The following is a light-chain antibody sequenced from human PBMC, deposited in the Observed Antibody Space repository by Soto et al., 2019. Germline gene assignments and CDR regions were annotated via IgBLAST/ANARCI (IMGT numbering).Light chain of an antibody. CDR2: EVS. CDR1: SSDIGGSDY. Sequence: QSALTQAASVSGSPGQSITISCTGTSSDIGGSDYVSWYQKHPGKAPKVIIYEVSDRPSGVSDRFSGSKSGNTASLTISGLQAEDEADYYCSSYVTSGTLVFCGGTKLTVL. J-gene: IGLJ3*02. CDR3: SSYVTSGTLV. V-gene: IGLV2-14*01.